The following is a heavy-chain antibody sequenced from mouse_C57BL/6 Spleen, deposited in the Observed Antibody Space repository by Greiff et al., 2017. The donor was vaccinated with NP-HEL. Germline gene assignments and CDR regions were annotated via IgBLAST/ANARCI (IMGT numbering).Heavy chain of an antibody. CDR2: IDPSDSYT. J-gene: IGHJ4*01. CDR3: ARAGNMITIYAMDY. CDR1: GYTFTSYW. V-gene: IGHV1-50*01. D-gene: IGHD2-4*01. Sequence: QVQLPQPGAELVKPGASVKLSCKASGYTFTSYWMQWVKQRPGQGLEWIGEIDPSDSYTNYNQKFKGKATLTVDTSSSTAYMQLSSLTSEDTAVYYCARAGNMITIYAMDYWGQGTSVTVSS.